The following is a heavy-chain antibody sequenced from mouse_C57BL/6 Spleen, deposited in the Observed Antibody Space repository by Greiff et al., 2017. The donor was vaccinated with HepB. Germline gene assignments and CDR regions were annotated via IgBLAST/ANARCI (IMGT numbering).Heavy chain of an antibody. D-gene: IGHD2-4*01. Sequence: VQLQQSGPELVKPGASVKISCKASGYAFSSSWMNWVKQRPGKGLEWIGRIYPGDGDTNYNGKFKGKATLTADKSSSTAYMQLSSLTSEDSAVYFCARRGYDYDYAMDYLGQGTSVTVSS. J-gene: IGHJ4*01. CDR3: ARRGYDYDYAMDY. V-gene: IGHV1-82*01. CDR1: GYAFSSSW. CDR2: IYPGDGDT.